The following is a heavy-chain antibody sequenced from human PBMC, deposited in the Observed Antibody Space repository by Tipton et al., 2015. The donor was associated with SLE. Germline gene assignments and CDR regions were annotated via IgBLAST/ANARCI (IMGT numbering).Heavy chain of an antibody. CDR2: IYPGDSDT. Sequence: QLVQSGAEVKKPGESLKISCKGSGYSFTSYWIGWVRQMPGKGLEWMGIIYPGDSDTRYSPSFQGQVTISADKSISTAYLQWSSLKASDTPMYYCSRPPLGKYSRSWYWGPIDYWGQGTLVTVPS. V-gene: IGHV5-51*03. CDR1: GYSFTSYW. CDR3: SRPPLGKYSRSWYWGPIDY. J-gene: IGHJ4*02. D-gene: IGHD6-13*01.